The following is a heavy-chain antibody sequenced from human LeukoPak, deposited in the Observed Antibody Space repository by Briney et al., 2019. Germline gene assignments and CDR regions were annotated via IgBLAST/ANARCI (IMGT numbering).Heavy chain of an antibody. J-gene: IGHJ5*02. V-gene: IGHV6-1*01. CDR2: TYYRSKVYN. CDR1: GDSVSSNSAA. D-gene: IGHD2-2*03. CDR3: AREICGSVDGYCSSTSGVWRNWFDP. Sequence: PSQTLSLTCAISGDSVSSNSAAWNWLRQSPSRGLEWLGRTYYRSKVYNDYAVSVKSRITINPDTSKNQFSLQLNSVTPEDTAVYYCAREICGSVDGYCSSTSGVWRNWFDPWGQGTLVTVSS.